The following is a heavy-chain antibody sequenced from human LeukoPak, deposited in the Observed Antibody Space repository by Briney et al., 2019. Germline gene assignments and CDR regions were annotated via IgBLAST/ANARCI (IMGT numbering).Heavy chain of an antibody. CDR3: ARPTNGGYFDY. J-gene: IGHJ4*02. D-gene: IGHD2-2*01. Sequence: PSETLSLTCAVSGGSISSGGYSWSWIRQPPGKGLEWIGYIYHSGSTYYNPSLKSRVTISVDRSKNQFSLKLSSVTAADTAVYYCARPTNGGYFDYWGQGTLVTVSS. CDR1: GGSISSGGYS. V-gene: IGHV4-30-2*01. CDR2: IYHSGST.